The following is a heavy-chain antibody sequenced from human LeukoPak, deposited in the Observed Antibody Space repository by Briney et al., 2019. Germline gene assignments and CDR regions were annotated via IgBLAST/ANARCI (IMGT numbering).Heavy chain of an antibody. V-gene: IGHV4-34*01. CDR1: VGSFSGHY. Sequence: PSETLSLTCAVYVGSFSGHYWSWIRQPPGKGLEWIVEINHSGSTNYNPSLKNRVTISLDTSKNQFSLKLSSVTAADTAVYYCARGYCRGGSCYFFWYFDLWGRGTLVTVSS. J-gene: IGHJ2*01. D-gene: IGHD2-15*01. CDR3: ARGYCRGGSCYFFWYFDL. CDR2: INHSGST.